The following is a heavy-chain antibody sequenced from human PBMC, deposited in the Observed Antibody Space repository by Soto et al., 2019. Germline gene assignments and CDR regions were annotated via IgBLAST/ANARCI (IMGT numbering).Heavy chain of an antibody. D-gene: IGHD1-26*01. Sequence: TLSLTCTVSGGSISSSNYYWGWIRQPPGKGLEWIGGIYYSGSTYYNPSLKSRVTISVDTSKNQFSLKLSSVTAADTAVYYCARQWELLGFDYWGQGTLVTVSS. CDR1: GGSISSSNYY. V-gene: IGHV4-39*01. CDR3: ARQWELLGFDY. J-gene: IGHJ4*02. CDR2: IYYSGST.